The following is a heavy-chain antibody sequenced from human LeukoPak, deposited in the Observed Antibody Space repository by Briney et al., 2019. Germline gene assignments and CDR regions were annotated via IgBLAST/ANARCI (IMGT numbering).Heavy chain of an antibody. CDR2: TYYRSKWYN. V-gene: IGHV6-1*01. D-gene: IGHD1-14*01. J-gene: IGHJ5*02. Sequence: SQTLSLTCAISGDSVSSNSAAWNWIRQSPSRGLEWLGRTYYRSKWYNDYAVSVKSRITINPDTSKNQFSLQLNSVTPENTAVYYCARDPNRGGINRNSPRNWFDPWGQGTLVTVSS. CDR1: GDSVSSNSAA. CDR3: ARDPNRGGINRNSPRNWFDP.